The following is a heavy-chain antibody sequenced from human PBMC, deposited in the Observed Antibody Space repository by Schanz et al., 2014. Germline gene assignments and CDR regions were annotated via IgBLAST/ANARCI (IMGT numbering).Heavy chain of an antibody. D-gene: IGHD3-10*01. CDR1: GFSFSSYA. Sequence: EVQLVESGGGLVQPGGSLRLSCATSGFSFSSYAINWVRQAPGKGLEWVSAISGSGGSTYYADSVKGRFTISRDNSKNTLYLQMSSLRAEDTAVYYCARIGGSVFDYWAQGTLXTVSS. V-gene: IGHV3-23*04. CDR2: ISGSGGST. CDR3: ARIGGSVFDY. J-gene: IGHJ4*02.